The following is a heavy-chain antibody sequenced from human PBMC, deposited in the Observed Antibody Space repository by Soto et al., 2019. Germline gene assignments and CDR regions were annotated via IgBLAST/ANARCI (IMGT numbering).Heavy chain of an antibody. J-gene: IGHJ3*02. Sequence: GGSLRLSCAASGFTFSSYAMHWVRQAPGKGLEWVAVISYDGSNKYYADSVKGRFTISRDNSKNTLYLQMNSLRAEDTAVYYCARTPYYYDSSGYPGLHAFDIWGQGTMVTVSS. CDR3: ARTPYYYDSSGYPGLHAFDI. D-gene: IGHD3-22*01. CDR1: GFTFSSYA. V-gene: IGHV3-30-3*01. CDR2: ISYDGSNK.